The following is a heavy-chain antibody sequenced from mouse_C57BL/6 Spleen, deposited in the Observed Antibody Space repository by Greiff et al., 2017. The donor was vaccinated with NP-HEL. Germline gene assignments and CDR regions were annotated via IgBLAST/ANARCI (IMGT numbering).Heavy chain of an antibody. CDR3: ARDIDYGSSPYAMDY. CDR1: GFTFSSYA. D-gene: IGHD1-1*01. J-gene: IGHJ4*01. V-gene: IGHV5-4*01. CDR2: ISDGGSYT. Sequence: EVKLVESGGGLVKPGGSLKLSCAASGFTFSSYAMSWVRQTPEKRLEWVATISDGGSYTYYPDNVKGRFTISRDNAKNNLYLQMSHLKSEDTAMYYCARDIDYGSSPYAMDYWGQGTSVTVSS.